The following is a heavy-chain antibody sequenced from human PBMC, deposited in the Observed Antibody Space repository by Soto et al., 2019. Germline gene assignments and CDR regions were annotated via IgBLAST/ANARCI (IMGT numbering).Heavy chain of an antibody. CDR2: IIPVFGTP. V-gene: IGHV1-69*01. D-gene: IGHD3-22*01. Sequence: QVQLVQSGAEVKKPGSSVKVSCKSSGGTFSNYFISWVRQAPGQGLEWVGGIIPVFGTPNYAQRFQGRVTITADESTGTTYRELSSLRSEDTAVYYCARGPDGPMIVMVPFDYWGQGTPVTVSS. CDR3: ARGPDGPMIVMVPFDY. CDR1: GGTFSNYF. J-gene: IGHJ4*02.